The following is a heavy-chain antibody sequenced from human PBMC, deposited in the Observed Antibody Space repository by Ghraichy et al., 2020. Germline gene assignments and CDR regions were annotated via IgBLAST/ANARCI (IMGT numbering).Heavy chain of an antibody. Sequence: SCAASGFTFSSYWMHWVRQAPGKGLVWVSRINSDGSSTSYADSVKGRFTISRDNAKNTLYLQMNSLRAEDTAVYYCARGDGSGSYYYYYGMDVWGQGTTVTVSS. CDR1: GFTFSSYW. CDR2: INSDGSST. D-gene: IGHD3-10*01. J-gene: IGHJ6*02. CDR3: ARGDGSGSYYYYYGMDV. V-gene: IGHV3-74*01.